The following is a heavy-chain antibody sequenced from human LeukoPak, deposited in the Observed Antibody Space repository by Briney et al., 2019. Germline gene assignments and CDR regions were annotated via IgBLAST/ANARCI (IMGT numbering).Heavy chain of an antibody. V-gene: IGHV1-2*02. Sequence: ASVKVSCKASGYPFSGYYIHWVRQAPGQGLEWMGWINPNTGVTNYAQKFQGRVIMTRDTSISSAYMDLSGLRSDDTALYYCARDRAMRGRRSQYHYYYHGLDVWGQGTTVTVSS. D-gene: IGHD2-2*01. CDR3: ARDRAMRGRRSQYHYYYHGLDV. CDR2: INPNTGVT. CDR1: GYPFSGYY. J-gene: IGHJ6*02.